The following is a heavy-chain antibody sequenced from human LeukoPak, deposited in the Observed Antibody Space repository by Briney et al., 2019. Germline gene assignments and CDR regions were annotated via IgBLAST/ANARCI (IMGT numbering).Heavy chain of an antibody. CDR3: ARKYSSSSGRRAFDF. V-gene: IGHV4-59*08. Sequence: PSETLSLTCTVSGGSISSYYWNWIRQPPGKGLEWMGYIYYSGSTNYNPSLKSRVTTLVDTSKNQFSLRLSSVTAADTAVYYCARKYSSSSGRRAFDFWGQGTMVTVSS. CDR1: GGSISSYY. D-gene: IGHD6-6*01. J-gene: IGHJ3*01. CDR2: IYYSGST.